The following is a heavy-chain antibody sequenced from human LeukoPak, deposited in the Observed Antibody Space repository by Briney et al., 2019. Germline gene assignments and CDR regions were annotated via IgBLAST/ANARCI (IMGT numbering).Heavy chain of an antibody. Sequence: PSETLSLTCTVSGGSISSYYWSWIRQPPGKGLEWVGYIYYSGSTNYNPSLKSRVTISVDTSKNQFSLKLSSVTAADTAVYYCARGLDPWGGGYYVIGYFDLWGRSTLVTVSS. CDR1: GGSISSYY. V-gene: IGHV4-59*01. D-gene: IGHD3-22*01. CDR3: ARGLDPWGGGYYVIGYFDL. J-gene: IGHJ2*01. CDR2: IYYSGST.